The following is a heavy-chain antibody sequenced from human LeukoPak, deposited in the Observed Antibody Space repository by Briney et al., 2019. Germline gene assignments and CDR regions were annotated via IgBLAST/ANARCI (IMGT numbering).Heavy chain of an antibody. CDR3: ARGTAVAGTDY. CDR2: IIPILGIA. CDR1: GGTFSSYA. V-gene: IGHV1-69*04. D-gene: IGHD6-19*01. J-gene: IGHJ4*02. Sequence: SVKVSCKASGGTFSSYAISWVRQAPGQGLEWMGRIIPILGIANYAQKFQGRVTITADKSTSTAYMELSSLRSDDTAVYYCARGTAVAGTDYWGQGTLVTVSS.